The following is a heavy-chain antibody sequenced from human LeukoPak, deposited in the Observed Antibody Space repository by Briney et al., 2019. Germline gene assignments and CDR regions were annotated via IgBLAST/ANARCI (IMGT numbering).Heavy chain of an antibody. J-gene: IGHJ6*03. CDR3: ARDVRGYSSGRSPYYYYYMDV. CDR2: IKQDGSEK. Sequence: GGSLRLSCAASGFTFSSYWMSWVRQAPGKGLEWVANIKQDGSEKYYVDSVKGRFTISRDNAKNSLYLQMNSLRAEDTAVYYCARDVRGYSSGRSPYYYYYMDVWGKGTTVTVSS. D-gene: IGHD6-19*01. CDR1: GFTFSSYW. V-gene: IGHV3-7*01.